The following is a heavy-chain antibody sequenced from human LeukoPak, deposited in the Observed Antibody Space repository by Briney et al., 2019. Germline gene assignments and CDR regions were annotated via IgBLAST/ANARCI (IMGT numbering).Heavy chain of an antibody. CDR3: AQKAPYSPGYSQD. J-gene: IGHJ1*01. CDR1: GGSITSYY. CDR2: IYHSGTT. D-gene: IGHD2-15*01. V-gene: IGHV4-59*01. Sequence: PSETLSLTCTVSGGSITSYYWTWIRQPPGKGLELIGYIYHSGTTNYNPSLKSRVTISVDTSKNQFSLKLSSVTAADTAVYYCAQKAPYSPGYSQDWGQGTLVTVSS.